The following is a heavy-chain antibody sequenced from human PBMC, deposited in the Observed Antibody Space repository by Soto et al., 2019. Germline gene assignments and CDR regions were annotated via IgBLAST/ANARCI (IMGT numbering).Heavy chain of an antibody. D-gene: IGHD2-15*01. Sequence: ASVKVSCKASGYTFTSYYMHWVRQAPGQGLEWMGIINPSGGSTSYAQKFQGRVTMTRDTSTCTVYMELSSLRSEDTAVYYCARHGDDVVAADNWFDPWGQGTLVTVSS. J-gene: IGHJ5*02. CDR1: GYTFTSYY. CDR3: ARHGDDVVAADNWFDP. CDR2: INPSGGST. V-gene: IGHV1-46*01.